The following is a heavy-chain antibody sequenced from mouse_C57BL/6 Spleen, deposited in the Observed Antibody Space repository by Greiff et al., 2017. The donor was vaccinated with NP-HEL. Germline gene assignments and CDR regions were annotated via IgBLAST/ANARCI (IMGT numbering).Heavy chain of an antibody. J-gene: IGHJ3*01. CDR1: GYSITSGYD. CDR2: ISYSGST. D-gene: IGHD1-1*01. CDR3: ARENKYYYGSSYN. Sequence: EVKLQESGPGMVKPSPSLSLTCTVTGYSITSGYDWHWIRHFPGNKLEWMGYISYSGSTNYNPSLKSRISITHDTSKNHFFLKLNSVTTEDTATYYCARENKYYYGSSYNWGQGTLVTVSA. V-gene: IGHV3-1*01.